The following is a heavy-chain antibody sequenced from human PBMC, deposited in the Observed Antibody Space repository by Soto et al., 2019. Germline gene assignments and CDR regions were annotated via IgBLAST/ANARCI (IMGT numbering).Heavy chain of an antibody. D-gene: IGHD4-17*01. CDR3: VRDSDYGSNSGWLDP. CDR1: GFTFSNYG. CDR2: IWYDGSNR. V-gene: IGHV3-33*01. Sequence: GWALRLSCPSAGFTFSNYGMHWVRQAPGKGLEWVAVIWYDGSNRYYGDSVKGRFTISRDYSNTTLFLQMNSLRAEDTALYYCVRDSDYGSNSGWLDPWGQGTLVTVSS. J-gene: IGHJ5*02.